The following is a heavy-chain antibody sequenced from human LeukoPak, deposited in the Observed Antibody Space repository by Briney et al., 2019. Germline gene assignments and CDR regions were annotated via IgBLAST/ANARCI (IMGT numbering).Heavy chain of an antibody. CDR1: GFTFSSYA. Sequence: PGGSLRLSCAVSGFTFSSYAMSWVRQAAGKGLEWVSAISGSGGSTYYADSVKGRFTISRDNSKNTLYLQMNSLRAEDTAVYYCAKSSVVVTAISNWGQGSLVTVSS. V-gene: IGHV3-23*01. J-gene: IGHJ4*02. CDR3: AKSSVVVTAISN. D-gene: IGHD2-21*02. CDR2: ISGSGGST.